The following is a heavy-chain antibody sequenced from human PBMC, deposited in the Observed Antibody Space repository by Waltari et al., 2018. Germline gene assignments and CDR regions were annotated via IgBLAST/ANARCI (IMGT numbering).Heavy chain of an antibody. J-gene: IGHJ4*02. V-gene: IGHV5-10-1*03. CDR3: ARRTDPGTYFDY. CDR2: IDPRDSYT. D-gene: IGHD1-1*01. Sequence: VQLLQSGPVVKKPGRSLSISCRASGYGFPSNWISWVRQMPGKGLEWMGKIDPRDSYTNYSPSFQGHVTFSVDKSISTAYLQWHSLRASDTAMYYCARRTDPGTYFDYWGQGALVTVSS. CDR1: GYGFPSNW.